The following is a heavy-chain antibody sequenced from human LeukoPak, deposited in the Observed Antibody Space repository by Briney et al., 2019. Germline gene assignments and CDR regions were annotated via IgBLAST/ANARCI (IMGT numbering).Heavy chain of an antibody. D-gene: IGHD3-22*01. CDR1: GYTFTSYV. CDR3: ARDPSPSGYYDSSGLDY. Sequence: ASVKVSCKASGYTFTSYVISWVRQAPGQGLEWMGGISAYNGNTNYAQKLKGRVTMTTDTSTSTAYMELRSLRSDATAVYYCARDPSPSGYYDSSGLDYWGQGTLVTVSS. CDR2: ISAYNGNT. J-gene: IGHJ4*02. V-gene: IGHV1-18*01.